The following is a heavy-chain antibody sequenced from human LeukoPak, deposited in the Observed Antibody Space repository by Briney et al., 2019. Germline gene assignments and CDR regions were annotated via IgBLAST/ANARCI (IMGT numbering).Heavy chain of an antibody. CDR3: ARGSYYGSGSYYFDY. Sequence: GGSLRLSCAASGFTFSSYAMSWVRQAPGKGLEWVSAISGSGGSTYYADSVKGRFTISRDNSKNTLYLQMNSLRAEDTAVYYCARGSYYGSGSYYFDYWGQGTLVTVSS. CDR1: GFTFSSYA. J-gene: IGHJ4*02. V-gene: IGHV3-23*01. CDR2: ISGSGGST. D-gene: IGHD3-10*01.